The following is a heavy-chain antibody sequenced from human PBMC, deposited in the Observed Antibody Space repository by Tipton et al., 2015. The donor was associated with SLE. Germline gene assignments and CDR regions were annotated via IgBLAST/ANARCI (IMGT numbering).Heavy chain of an antibody. D-gene: IGHD2-2*01. V-gene: IGHV4-31*03. CDR1: GGSISNGAYF. Sequence: TLSLTCTVSGGSISNGAYFWSWIRQLPGKGLEWIGCIFNSGSTNYNPSLKSRVTISVDTSKNQFSLNLTPVTAADTAVYFCARGCSSTTCEPFDYFGLDVWGQGTTVTVSS. CDR3: ARGCSSTTCEPFDYFGLDV. CDR2: IFNSGST. J-gene: IGHJ6*02.